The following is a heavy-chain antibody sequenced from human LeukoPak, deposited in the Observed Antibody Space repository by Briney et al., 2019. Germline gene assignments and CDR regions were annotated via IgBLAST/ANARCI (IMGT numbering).Heavy chain of an antibody. D-gene: IGHD2-2*01. CDR1: GYTFTGYY. CDR2: INPNSGGT. CDR3: AREVVPAAIAY. V-gene: IGHV1-2*02. Sequence: ASVKVSCKASGYTFTGYYMHWVRQAPGQGLEWMGWINPNSGGTNYAQKFQGMVTMTRDTSISTAYMELSRLRADDTAVYYCAREVVPAAIAYWGQGTLVTVSS. J-gene: IGHJ4*02.